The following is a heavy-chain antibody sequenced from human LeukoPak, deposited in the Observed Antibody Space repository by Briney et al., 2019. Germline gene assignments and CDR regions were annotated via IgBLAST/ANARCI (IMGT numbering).Heavy chain of an antibody. V-gene: IGHV1-46*01. CDR1: GYTFTSYY. D-gene: IGHD2-21*02. Sequence: ASVKVSCKASGYTFTSYYMHWVRQAPGQGLEWMGITNPSGGSTSYAQKFQGRVTMTRDMSTSTVYMELSSLRSEDTAVYYCAAGSTDSYYYMDVWGKGTTVTVSS. CDR2: TNPSGGST. J-gene: IGHJ6*03. CDR3: AAGSTDSYYYMDV.